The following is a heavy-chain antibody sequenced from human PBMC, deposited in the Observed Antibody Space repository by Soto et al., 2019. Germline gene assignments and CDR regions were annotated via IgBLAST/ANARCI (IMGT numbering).Heavy chain of an antibody. D-gene: IGHD3-22*01. J-gene: IGHJ4*02. V-gene: IGHV3-23*01. Sequence: GGSLRLSCAASEFTFSNYAMSWVRQAPGKGLEWVSTISGSGDSTYYADSVKGRFTISRDNSKNTLYLQMNSLRAEDTAVYYCAKASYYYDSSGQLMYYFDYWGQGTLVTVSS. CDR1: EFTFSNYA. CDR3: AKASYYYDSSGQLMYYFDY. CDR2: ISGSGDST.